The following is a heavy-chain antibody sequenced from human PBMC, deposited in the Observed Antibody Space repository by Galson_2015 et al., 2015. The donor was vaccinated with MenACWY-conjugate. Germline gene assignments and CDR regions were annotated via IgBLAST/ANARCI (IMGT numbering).Heavy chain of an antibody. CDR2: IHSGGNT. J-gene: IGHJ6*02. CDR1: GVTVSSNY. D-gene: IGHD3-10*01. V-gene: IGHV3-53*01. CDR3: AKARDYYGSGSIRYGMDV. Sequence: SLRLSCAASGVTVSSNYMSWVRQAPGKGLEWVSIIHSGGNTYYADSVKGRFTISRDNSKNTLYLQMNSLRAEDTAVYYCAKARDYYGSGSIRYGMDVWGQGTTVTVSS.